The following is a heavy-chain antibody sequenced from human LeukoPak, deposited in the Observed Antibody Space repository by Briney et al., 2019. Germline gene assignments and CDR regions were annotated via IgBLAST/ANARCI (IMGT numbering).Heavy chain of an antibody. V-gene: IGHV1-18*01. D-gene: IGHD2-21*02. CDR3: ASSKLAYCGGDCYSDYFDY. Sequence: GASVKVSCKASGYTFTSHGISWVRQAPGQGLEWMGWISAYNGNTNYAQKLQGRVTMTTDTSTSTAYMELRSLRSDDTAVYYCASSKLAYCGGDCYSDYFDYWGQGTLVTVSS. CDR2: ISAYNGNT. J-gene: IGHJ4*02. CDR1: GYTFTSHG.